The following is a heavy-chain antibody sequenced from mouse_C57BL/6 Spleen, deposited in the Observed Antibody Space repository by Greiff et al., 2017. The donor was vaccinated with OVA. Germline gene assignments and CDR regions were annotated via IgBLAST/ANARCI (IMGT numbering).Heavy chain of an antibody. J-gene: IGHJ3*01. Sequence: EVQLQQSGPELVKPGASVKMSCKASGYTFTDYNMHWVKQSHGKSLEWIGYINPNNGGTSYNQKFKGKATLTVNKSSSTAYMELRSQTSEDSAVYYCARVGNYAWFAYWGQGTLVTVSA. V-gene: IGHV1-22*01. CDR1: GYTFTDYN. CDR3: ARVGNYAWFAY. D-gene: IGHD2-1*01. CDR2: INPNNGGT.